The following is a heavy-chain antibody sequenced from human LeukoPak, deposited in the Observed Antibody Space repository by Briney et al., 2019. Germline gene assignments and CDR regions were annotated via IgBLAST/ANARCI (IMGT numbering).Heavy chain of an antibody. CDR3: ARRGSHSQFDY. Sequence: WVRQPPGKGLEWIGSIYYSGTTYSNPSLKSRVTISVDTSKNQFSLKLSSVAAADKAVYYCARRGSHSQFDYWGQGTLVTVSS. V-gene: IGHV4-39*01. J-gene: IGHJ4*02. D-gene: IGHD2-15*01. CDR2: IYYSGTT.